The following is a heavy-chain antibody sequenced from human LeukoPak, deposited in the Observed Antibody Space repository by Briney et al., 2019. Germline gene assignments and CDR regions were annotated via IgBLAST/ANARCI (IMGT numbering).Heavy chain of an antibody. CDR1: GGSFSGYC. Sequence: SETLSLTCAVYGGSFSGYCWSWIRQPPGKGLEWIGEINHSGSTNYDPSPKSRVTISVDTSKNQFSLKLSSVTAADTAVYYCARSMVRGVNWFDPWGQGTLVTVSS. D-gene: IGHD3-10*01. CDR3: ARSMVRGVNWFDP. V-gene: IGHV4-34*01. J-gene: IGHJ5*02. CDR2: INHSGST.